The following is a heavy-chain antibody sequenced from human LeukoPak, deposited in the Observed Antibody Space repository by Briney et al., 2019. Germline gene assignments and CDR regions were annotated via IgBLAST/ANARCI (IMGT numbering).Heavy chain of an antibody. CDR2: IYSDGST. Sequence: SGGSLRLSCAASGFTVSSNYMSWVRQAPGKGLEWVSIIYSDGSTYYADSVKGRFTISRDNSKNTLYLQMNSLRAEDTAVYYCARGLYYYDSSGYLYFWGQGTLVTVSS. J-gene: IGHJ4*02. CDR1: GFTVSSNY. V-gene: IGHV3-53*01. D-gene: IGHD3-22*01. CDR3: ARGLYYYDSSGYLYF.